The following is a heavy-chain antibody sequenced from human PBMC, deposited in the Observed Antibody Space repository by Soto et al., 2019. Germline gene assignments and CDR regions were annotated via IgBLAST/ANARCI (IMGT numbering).Heavy chain of an antibody. CDR3: ARGQWKLLE. D-gene: IGHD1-26*01. J-gene: IGHJ4*02. V-gene: IGHV4-59*01. CDR1: GGSISSYY. Sequence: SETLSLTCTVSGGSISSYYWSWIRQPPGKGLEWIGYIYYSGSTNYNPSLKSRVTMSIDSSKDHFSLKLNSVTAADAAVYYCARGQWKLLEWGKGTPVTVSS. CDR2: IYYSGST.